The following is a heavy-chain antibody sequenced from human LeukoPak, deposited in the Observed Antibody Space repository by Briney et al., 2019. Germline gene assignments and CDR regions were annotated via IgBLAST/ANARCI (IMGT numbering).Heavy chain of an antibody. CDR2: IIPTFGTA. CDR3: ARDRRGLRYFDWLHYMDV. V-gene: IGHV1-69*01. D-gene: IGHD3-9*01. CDR1: GGTFSSYA. Sequence: SVKVSCKASGGTFSSYAISWVRQAPGQGLEWMGGIIPTFGTANYAQKSQGRVTITADESTSTAYMELSSLRSEDTAVYYCARDRRGLRYFDWLHYMDVWGKGTTVTVSS. J-gene: IGHJ6*03.